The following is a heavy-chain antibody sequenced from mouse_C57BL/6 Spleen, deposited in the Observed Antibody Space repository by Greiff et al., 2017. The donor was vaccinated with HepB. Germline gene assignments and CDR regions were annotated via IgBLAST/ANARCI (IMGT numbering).Heavy chain of an antibody. D-gene: IGHD4-1*01. Sequence: EVKLVESGGGLVKPGGSLKLSCAASGFTFSSYAMSWVRQTPEKRLEWVATISDGGSYTYYPDNVKGRFTISRDNAKNNLYLQMSHLKSEDTAMYYCARGRGGTAWFAYWGQGTLVTVSA. CDR1: GFTFSSYA. CDR3: ARGRGGTAWFAY. CDR2: ISDGGSYT. V-gene: IGHV5-4*03. J-gene: IGHJ3*01.